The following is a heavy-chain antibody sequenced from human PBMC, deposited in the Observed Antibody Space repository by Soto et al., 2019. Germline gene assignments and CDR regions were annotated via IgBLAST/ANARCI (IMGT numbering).Heavy chain of an antibody. CDR3: ARSSSCYSYDAXDI. CDR1: GFTFSSYW. J-gene: IGHJ3*02. CDR2: INSDGRST. D-gene: IGHD6-13*01. V-gene: IGHV3-74*01. Sequence: EVQLVESGGGSVQPGGSLRLSCAASGFTFSSYWMHWVRQGPGKGLVWVSRINSDGRSTSYAESVKGRFTISRDNAKNTLYLQMNSLRAEDTXXYYCARSSSCYSYDAXDIWGQGTMVTVSS.